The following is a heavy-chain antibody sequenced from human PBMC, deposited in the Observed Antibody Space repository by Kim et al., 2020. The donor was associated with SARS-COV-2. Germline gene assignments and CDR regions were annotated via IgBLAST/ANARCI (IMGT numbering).Heavy chain of an antibody. Sequence: GGSLRLSCAASGFTFSSYAMSWVRQAPGKGLEWVSAISGSGGSTYYADSVKGRFTISRDNSKNTLYLQMNSLRAEDTAVYYCAKDPVLRYFDWLFSAGPPIDYWGQGTLVTVSS. CDR1: GFTFSSYA. CDR3: AKDPVLRYFDWLFSAGPPIDY. V-gene: IGHV3-23*01. J-gene: IGHJ4*02. CDR2: ISGSGGST. D-gene: IGHD3-9*01.